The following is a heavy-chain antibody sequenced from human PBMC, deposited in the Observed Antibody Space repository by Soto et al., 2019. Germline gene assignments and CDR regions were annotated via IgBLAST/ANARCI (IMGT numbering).Heavy chain of an antibody. CDR2: ISYDGDNK. J-gene: IGHJ3*01. CDR1: GFIFRGYG. CDR3: VKGDLDTAVVNSPDAFDF. Sequence: GGSLRLSCAASGFIFRGYGMHWVRQAPGKGLEWVAFISYDGDNKYYAQSVKGRFTISRDNSKNTLFLHMDSLRHEDTAVYHCVKGDLDTAVVNSPDAFDFWGQGTMVTVSS. V-gene: IGHV3-30*02. D-gene: IGHD5-18*01.